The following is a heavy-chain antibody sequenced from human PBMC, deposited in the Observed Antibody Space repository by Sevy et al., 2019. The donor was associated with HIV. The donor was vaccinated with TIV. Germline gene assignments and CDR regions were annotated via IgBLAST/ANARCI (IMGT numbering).Heavy chain of an antibody. D-gene: IGHD3-10*01. CDR1: GFTFSNAW. CDR2: IKSKTDGGTT. J-gene: IGHJ6*02. V-gene: IGHV3-15*01. CDR3: TTDGSGTPSTTGDYYYYYGMDV. Sequence: GGSLRLSCAASGFTFSNAWMSWVCQAPGKGLEWVGCIKSKTDGGTTDYAAPVKGRFTISRDDSKNTLYLQMNSLKTEDTAVYYCTTDGSGTPSTTGDYYYYYGMDVWGQWTTVTVSS.